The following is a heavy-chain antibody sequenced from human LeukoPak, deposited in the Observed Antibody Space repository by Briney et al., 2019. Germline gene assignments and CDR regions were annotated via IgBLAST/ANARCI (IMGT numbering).Heavy chain of an antibody. CDR2: IYSGGST. D-gene: IGHD6-13*01. V-gene: IGHV3-66*01. Sequence: GGSLRLSCAASGFTVSSNYMSWVRQAPGKGLEWVSVIYSGGSTYYADSVKGRFTISRDYSKNTLYLQMNSLRAEDTAVYYCAREVTEAAAPNNWFDPWGQGTLVTVSS. CDR3: AREVTEAAAPNNWFDP. J-gene: IGHJ5*02. CDR1: GFTVSSNY.